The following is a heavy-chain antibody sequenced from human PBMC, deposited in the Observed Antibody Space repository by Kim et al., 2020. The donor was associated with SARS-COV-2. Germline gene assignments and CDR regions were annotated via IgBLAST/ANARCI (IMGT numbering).Heavy chain of an antibody. CDR2: ISGSGGST. V-gene: IGHV3-23*01. Sequence: GGSLRLSCAASGFTFSSYAMSWVRQAPGKGLEWVSAISGSGGSTYYADSVKGRFTISRDNSKNTLYLQMNSLRAEDTAVYYCAKEGRYCSSTSCHYYYMDVWGKGTTVTVSS. J-gene: IGHJ6*03. CDR3: AKEGRYCSSTSCHYYYMDV. CDR1: GFTFSSYA. D-gene: IGHD2-2*01.